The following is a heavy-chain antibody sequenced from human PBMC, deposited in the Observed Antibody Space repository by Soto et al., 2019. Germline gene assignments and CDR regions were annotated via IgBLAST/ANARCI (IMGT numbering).Heavy chain of an antibody. J-gene: IGHJ4*02. CDR2: IYSSGNT. D-gene: IGHD6-13*01. V-gene: IGHV4-59*01. CDR1: GGSISSYY. CDR3: ARARSRSPNRAFDY. Sequence: SETLALTCTVSGGSISSYYWSWIRQPPGKGLEWIGYIYSSGNTNYNPSLKSRVAISVDTSNNQFSLNLSSVTAADTAVYYCARARSRSPNRAFDYWDQGTLVTVSS.